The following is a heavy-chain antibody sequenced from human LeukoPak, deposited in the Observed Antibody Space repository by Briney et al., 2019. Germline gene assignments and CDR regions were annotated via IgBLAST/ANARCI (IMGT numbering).Heavy chain of an antibody. Sequence: GGSLRLSCAASGFTFSDYAMSWVRQAPGKGREWVSAITGSGVSTYYADSVKGRFTISRDNSENTLYLQMNSLRAEDTAVYFCAKAVALGFDYWGQGTLVTVSS. CDR2: ITGSGVST. CDR3: AKAVALGFDY. J-gene: IGHJ4*02. CDR1: GFTFSDYA. V-gene: IGHV3-23*01. D-gene: IGHD2-21*01.